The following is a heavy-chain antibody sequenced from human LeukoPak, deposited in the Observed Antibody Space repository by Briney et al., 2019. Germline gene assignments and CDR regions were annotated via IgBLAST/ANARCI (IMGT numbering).Heavy chain of an antibody. CDR2: INHSGST. J-gene: IGHJ5*02. Sequence: PSETLSLTCAVYGGSFSGYYWSWIRQPPGKGLEWIGEINHSGSTNYNPSLKSRVTISVDTSKNQFSLKLSSVTAADTAVYYCAEIQRGNWFDPWGQGTLVTVSS. CDR1: GGSFSGYY. D-gene: IGHD5-18*01. V-gene: IGHV4-34*01. CDR3: AEIQRGNWFDP.